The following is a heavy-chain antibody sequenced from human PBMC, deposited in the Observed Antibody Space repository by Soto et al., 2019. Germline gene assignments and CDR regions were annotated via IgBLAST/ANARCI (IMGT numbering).Heavy chain of an antibody. CDR3: VSDETQLERRPSYGKDV. D-gene: IGHD1-1*01. CDR2: IWHHGGNK. J-gene: IGHJ6*02. CDR1: GFTFSHYG. V-gene: IGHV3-33*01. Sequence: QMQLEESGGGVVQPGRSLRLSCVASGFTFSHYGMHWVRQAPGKGLEWVAVIWHHGGNKYYADSVKGRFTISRDNARNTLYPQMDSLRGEDTGVYYCVSDETQLERRPSYGKDVWGRGTTVIVSS.